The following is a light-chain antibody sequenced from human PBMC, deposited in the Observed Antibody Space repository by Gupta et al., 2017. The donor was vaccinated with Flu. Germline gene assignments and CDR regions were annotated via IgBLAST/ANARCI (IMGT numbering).Light chain of an antibody. CDR2: WAS. V-gene: IGKV4-1*01. Sequence: DIVMTQSPDSLAVSLGGRGNINCKSSQSVLYSSNNKNYLAWYQQKPGQPPKLLIYWASTRESGVPDRFSGSGSGTDFTLTISSLQAEDVAVYYCQQYYSTPPTFGQGTKVEIK. CDR1: QSVLYSSNNKNY. CDR3: QQYYSTPPT. J-gene: IGKJ1*01.